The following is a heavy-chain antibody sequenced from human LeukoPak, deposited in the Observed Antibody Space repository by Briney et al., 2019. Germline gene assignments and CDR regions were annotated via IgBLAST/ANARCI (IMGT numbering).Heavy chain of an antibody. CDR3: AKSWNYYDSSGDDALDI. V-gene: IGHV3-30*04. CDR1: GFTFSSYA. Sequence: PGGSLRLSCAASGFTFSSYAMHWVRQAPGKGLEWVAVISSDGSNKYYADSVKGRFTISRDNSKNTLYLQMNSLRVEDTAVYYCAKSWNYYDSSGDDALDIWGQGTMVTVSS. J-gene: IGHJ3*02. CDR2: ISSDGSNK. D-gene: IGHD3-22*01.